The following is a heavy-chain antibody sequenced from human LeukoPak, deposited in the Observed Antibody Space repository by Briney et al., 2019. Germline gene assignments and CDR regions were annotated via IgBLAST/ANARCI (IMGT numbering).Heavy chain of an antibody. CDR1: GFTFDDYA. Sequence: GGSLRLSCAASGFTFDDYAMHWVRHAPGKGLEWVSGISWNSGSIGYADSVKGRFTISRDNAKNSLYLQMNSLRAEDTALYYCAKDKAEAAADAFDIWGQGTMVTVSS. D-gene: IGHD6-13*01. CDR2: ISWNSGSI. CDR3: AKDKAEAAADAFDI. V-gene: IGHV3-9*01. J-gene: IGHJ3*02.